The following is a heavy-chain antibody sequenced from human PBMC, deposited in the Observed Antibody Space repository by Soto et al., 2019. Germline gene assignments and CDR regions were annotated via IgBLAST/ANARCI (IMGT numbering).Heavy chain of an antibody. CDR3: ARWWSGSRQGFDP. CDR2: IYYSGST. J-gene: IGHJ5*02. CDR1: GGSISSGDYY. V-gene: IGHV4-31*03. Sequence: QVQLQESGPGLVKPSQTLSLTCTVSGGSISSGDYYWSWIRQHPGKGLEWIGYIYYSGSTYYNPSLTARVTXSXDXXKNQFALKLSPVTAADTAVYYCARWWSGSRQGFDPWGQGTLVTVSS. D-gene: IGHD3-3*01.